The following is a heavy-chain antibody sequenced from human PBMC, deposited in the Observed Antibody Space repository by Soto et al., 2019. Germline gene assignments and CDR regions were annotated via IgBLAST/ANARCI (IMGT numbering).Heavy chain of an antibody. J-gene: IGHJ2*01. Sequence: EVQLLESGGGLVQPGESLRLSCAASGFTFSIYAMTWVRQAPGKGLEWVSTFSGSGGRTYYTDSVKGRFTISRDNSKNTLYLQMNSLRVADTAVYYCAKDVGNSEWYFDLWGRGTLVTVSS. D-gene: IGHD4-4*01. V-gene: IGHV3-23*01. CDR3: AKDVGNSEWYFDL. CDR1: GFTFSIYA. CDR2: FSGSGGRT.